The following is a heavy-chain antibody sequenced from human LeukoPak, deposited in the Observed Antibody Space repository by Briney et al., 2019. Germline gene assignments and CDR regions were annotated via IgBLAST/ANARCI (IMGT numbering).Heavy chain of an antibody. CDR1: GYTFTNYD. Sequence: ASVKVSCKASGYTFTNYDINWVRQATGQGLEWMGYMNPNSGNSAYAQKFQGRVTITTDASISTASMELSGLRSEDTALYYCAREGLDYWGQGTLVTASS. J-gene: IGHJ4*02. CDR3: AREGLDY. V-gene: IGHV1-8*01. CDR2: MNPNSGNS.